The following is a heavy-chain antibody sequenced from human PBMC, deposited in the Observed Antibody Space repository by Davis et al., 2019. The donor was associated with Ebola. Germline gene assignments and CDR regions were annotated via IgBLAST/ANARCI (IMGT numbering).Heavy chain of an antibody. CDR3: ARESPTVTTSHFDY. V-gene: IGHV3-21*01. J-gene: IGHJ4*02. Sequence: PGGSLRLSCAASGFTFSSYSMNWVRQAPGKGLEWVSSISSSSSYIYYADSVKGRFTISRDNAKNSLYLQMNSLRAEDTAVYYCARESPTVTTSHFDYWGQGTLVTVSS. CDR1: GFTFSSYS. D-gene: IGHD4-17*01. CDR2: ISSSSSYI.